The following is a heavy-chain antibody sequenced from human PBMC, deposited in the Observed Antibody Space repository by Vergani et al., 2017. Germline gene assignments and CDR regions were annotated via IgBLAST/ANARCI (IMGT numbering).Heavy chain of an antibody. CDR2: ISGSGVSA. CDR3: AKQYFVSGNYLFDY. Sequence: EVQLLESGGGLVQPGGSLRLTCAASEFTFSNYAMNWVRQAPGKGLEWVSGISGSGVSAYYTDSVKCRFTISRENSKNMLFLQMNNLRTEDTAIYYCAKQYFVSGNYLFDYWRQGTLVTVSS. CDR1: EFTFSNYA. D-gene: IGHD3-10*01. J-gene: IGHJ4*02. V-gene: IGHV3-23*01.